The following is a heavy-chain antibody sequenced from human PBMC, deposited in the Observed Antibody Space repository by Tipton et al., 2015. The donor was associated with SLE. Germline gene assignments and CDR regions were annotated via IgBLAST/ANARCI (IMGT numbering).Heavy chain of an antibody. CDR1: GVSIGSRDY. CDR2: ISHSGNT. J-gene: IGHJ4*02. D-gene: IGHD6-13*01. Sequence: TLSLTCTVSGVSIGSRDYWSWVRQPPGGGLEWIGDISHSGNTTYNPSLRSRVTISVDKSKNQFSLRLNSLTDADTAMYFCARGKSSRFCDGGVYFDHWGQGSLVTVSS. CDR3: ARGKSSRFCDGGVYFDH. V-gene: IGHV4-4*01.